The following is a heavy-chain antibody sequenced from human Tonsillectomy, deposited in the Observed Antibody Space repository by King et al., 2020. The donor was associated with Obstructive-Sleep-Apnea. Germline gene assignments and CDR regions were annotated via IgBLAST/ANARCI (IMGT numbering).Heavy chain of an antibody. Sequence: VQLVESGGGFVQPGGSLKLAFAASGFRFSGSAIHLGRQASGKGLEWVGRLRSNPNSYARVYGASVKGRLTIAREESKNTAYLQMNSLKTEDTAVYYCTRRSEAAASGMDVWGQGTTVTVSS. J-gene: IGHJ6*02. CDR3: TRRSEAAASGMDV. CDR2: LRSNPNSYAR. V-gene: IGHV3-73*01. CDR1: GFRFSGSA. D-gene: IGHD6-13*01.